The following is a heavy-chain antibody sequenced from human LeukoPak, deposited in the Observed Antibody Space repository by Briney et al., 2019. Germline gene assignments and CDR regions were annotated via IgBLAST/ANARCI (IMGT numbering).Heavy chain of an antibody. V-gene: IGHV4-34*01. CDR2: INHFGST. CDR3: ARDAWFGAGRTFDY. Sequence: SETLSLTCVVNGGSFTGLFWSWIRQAPGKGLEWIGEINHFGSTNYSPSLKSRLTISVDTSKNQFSLRLSSVTAADTAVYYCARDAWFGAGRTFDYWGQGTLVTVSS. D-gene: IGHD3-10*01. J-gene: IGHJ4*02. CDR1: GGSFTGLF.